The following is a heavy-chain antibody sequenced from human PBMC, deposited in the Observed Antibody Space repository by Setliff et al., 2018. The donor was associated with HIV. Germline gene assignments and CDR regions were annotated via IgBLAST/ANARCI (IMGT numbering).Heavy chain of an antibody. CDR3: TRDIGGVGGY. CDR2: IWNHGNDQ. V-gene: IGHV3-33*01. J-gene: IGHJ4*02. CDR1: GFTFSTYG. Sequence: PGGSLRLSCAASGFTFSTYGMHWVRQAPGKGLEWVAVIWNHGNDQYYADSVKGRFTISRDNSKDTLYLQMNSLRAEDTAIYYCTRDIGGVGGYWGPGTLVTVSS. D-gene: IGHD3-16*01.